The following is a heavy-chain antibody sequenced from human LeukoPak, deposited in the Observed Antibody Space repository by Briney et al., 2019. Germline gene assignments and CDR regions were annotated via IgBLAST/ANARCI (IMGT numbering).Heavy chain of an antibody. D-gene: IGHD2-2*01. CDR1: GGSISTGTYY. CDR3: ARELKEFCSSTSCYAIYYYYMDV. V-gene: IGHV4-61*02. CDR2: IYTSGST. J-gene: IGHJ6*03. Sequence: SQTLSLTCTVSGGSISTGTYYYSWIRQPAGKRLEWIGRIYTSGSTNYNPSLKSRVTISVDTSKNQFSLKLSSVTAADTAVYYCARELKEFCSSTSCYAIYYYYMDVWGKGTTVTVSS.